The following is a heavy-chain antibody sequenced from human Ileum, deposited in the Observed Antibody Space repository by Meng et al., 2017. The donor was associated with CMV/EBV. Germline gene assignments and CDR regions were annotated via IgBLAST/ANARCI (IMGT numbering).Heavy chain of an antibody. CDR2: LRTSGTT. Sequence: QMQLQESGPGPLKPSETLSLTCIVSGDSISGYHWTWIRKPAGKGLEWIGRLRTSGTTDHNPSLKSRVTLSIDTSKNQFSLKLNSVTAADTAVYYCGRAGARGVPVDMWGQGTLVTVSS. D-gene: IGHD3-10*01. CDR1: GDSISGYH. V-gene: IGHV4-4*07. J-gene: IGHJ4*02. CDR3: GRAGARGVPVDM.